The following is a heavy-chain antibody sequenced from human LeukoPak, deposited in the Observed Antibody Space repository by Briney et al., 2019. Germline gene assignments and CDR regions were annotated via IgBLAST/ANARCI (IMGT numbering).Heavy chain of an antibody. D-gene: IGHD5-12*01. CDR3: ARVSRSYEFGY. Sequence: PGGSLRLSCAASGFTFSSYDMHWVRQATGKGLEWVSAIGTAGDTYYPGSVKGRFTISRENAKNSLYLQMNSLRAEDTAVYYCARVSRSYEFGYWGQGTLVTVSS. J-gene: IGHJ4*02. CDR2: IGTAGDT. V-gene: IGHV3-13*01. CDR1: GFTFSSYD.